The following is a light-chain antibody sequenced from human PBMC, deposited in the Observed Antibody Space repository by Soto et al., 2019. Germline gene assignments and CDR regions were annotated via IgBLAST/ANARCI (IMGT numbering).Light chain of an antibody. J-gene: IGLJ1*01. V-gene: IGLV2-11*01. Sequence: QSVLTQPRSVSGSPGQSVTISCTGTSSDVGGYDYVSWYQQHPDKAPKLMIYDVSKRPSGVPDRFSGSKSGNTASLTISGLQAEDEADYYCYSSAGSSYVFGTGTKLTVL. CDR2: DVS. CDR3: YSSAGSSYV. CDR1: SSDVGGYDY.